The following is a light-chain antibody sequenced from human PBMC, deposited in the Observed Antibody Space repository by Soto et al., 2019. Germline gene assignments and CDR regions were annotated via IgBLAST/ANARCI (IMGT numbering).Light chain of an antibody. Sequence: EIVLTQSPATLSLSPGERATLSCRASQSVSSYLAWYQQKPGQAPRLLIYDASNRATGIPARFSGSGSVTDFTPTISGLETEAVAVYYCQERSNWTWKFGQGTKV. CDR2: DAS. J-gene: IGKJ1*01. CDR1: QSVSSY. CDR3: QERSNWTWK. V-gene: IGKV3-11*01.